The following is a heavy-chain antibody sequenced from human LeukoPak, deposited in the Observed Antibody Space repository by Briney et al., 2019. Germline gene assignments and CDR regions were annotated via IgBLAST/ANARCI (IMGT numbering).Heavy chain of an antibody. Sequence: GGSLRLSCAASGLAFSSYSMNWVRQAPGKGLEWVSSISSSSSYIYYADSVKGRFTISRDNAKNSLYLQMNSLRAEDTAVYYCARDTRVATVRSYYFDYWGQGTLVTVSS. CDR3: ARDTRVATVRSYYFDY. D-gene: IGHD4-17*01. CDR2: ISSSSSYI. V-gene: IGHV3-21*01. J-gene: IGHJ4*02. CDR1: GLAFSSYS.